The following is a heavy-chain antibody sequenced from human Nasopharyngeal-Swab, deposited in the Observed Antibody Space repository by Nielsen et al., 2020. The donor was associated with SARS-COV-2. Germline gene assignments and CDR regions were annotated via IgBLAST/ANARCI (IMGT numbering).Heavy chain of an antibody. J-gene: IGHJ4*02. D-gene: IGHD1-26*01. Sequence: GGSLRLSCAASGFTFSSYAMSWVRQAPGKGLEWVSAISGSGGSTYYADSVKGRFTISRDNSKNTLYLQMNSLRAEDAAVYYCAKDSVFRVGATSYFDYWGQGTLVTVFS. CDR3: AKDSVFRVGATSYFDY. CDR2: ISGSGGST. V-gene: IGHV3-23*01. CDR1: GFTFSSYA.